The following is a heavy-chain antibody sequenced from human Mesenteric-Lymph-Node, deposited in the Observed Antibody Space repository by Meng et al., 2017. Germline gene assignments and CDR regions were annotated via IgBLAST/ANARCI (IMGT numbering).Heavy chain of an antibody. V-gene: IGHV3-30*01. J-gene: IGHJ4*02. Sequence: GESLKISCVLSGFTLGSHHMHWVRQIPGKGLEWVAVMAGDGSQQQYAASVEGRFTVSRDVSKNTFLLQMNSLRPDDTAVYYCARGDGYSFNYWGQGTLVTVSS. CDR2: MAGDGSQQ. CDR1: GFTLGSHH. D-gene: IGHD5-24*01. CDR3: ARGDGYSFNY.